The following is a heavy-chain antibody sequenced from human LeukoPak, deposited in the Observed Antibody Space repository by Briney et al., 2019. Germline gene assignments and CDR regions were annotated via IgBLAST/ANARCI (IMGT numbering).Heavy chain of an antibody. CDR1: GYTFTGYY. V-gene: IGHV1-2*02. CDR3: ASCRGSGTSCYEWDF. Sequence: ASVKVSCKASGYTFTGYYMNWVRQAPGQGLEWMGWINPNSGGTNYAQKFQGRVTMTRDTSISTAYTELSSLRSDDTAVYYCASCRGSGTSCYEWDFWGQGTLVTVSS. CDR2: INPNSGGT. J-gene: IGHJ4*02. D-gene: IGHD2-2*01.